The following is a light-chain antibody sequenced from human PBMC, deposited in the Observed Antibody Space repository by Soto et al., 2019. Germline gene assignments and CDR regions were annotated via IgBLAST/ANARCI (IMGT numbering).Light chain of an antibody. V-gene: IGLV2-14*01. CDR3: SSYTTRTTLYV. CDR2: EVS. J-gene: IGLJ1*01. Sequence: QSVLTQPASVSGSPGQSITISCTGGSSDVGSYNYVSWYQLHPGKAPKLMIYEVSNRPSGVSNRFSGSKSGDTASLTISGLQAEDEADYYCSSYTTRTTLYVFGTGTKVTVL. CDR1: SSDVGSYNY.